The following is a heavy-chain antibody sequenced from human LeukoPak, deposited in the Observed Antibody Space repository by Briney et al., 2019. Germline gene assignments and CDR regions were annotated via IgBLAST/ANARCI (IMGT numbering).Heavy chain of an antibody. D-gene: IGHD4-11*01. CDR2: ISSSSSYI. CDR3: APLGGTVTTFDY. CDR1: GFTFSSYE. V-gene: IGHV3-21*01. J-gene: IGHJ4*02. Sequence: GGSLRLSCAAAGFTFSSYEMNWVRQAPGKGLEWVSSISSSSSYIYYADSVKGRFTISRDNAKNSLYLQMNSLRAEDTAVYYCAPLGGTVTTFDYWGQGTLVTVSS.